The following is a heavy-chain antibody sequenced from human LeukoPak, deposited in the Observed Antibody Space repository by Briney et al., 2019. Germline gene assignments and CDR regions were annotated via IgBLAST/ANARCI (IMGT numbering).Heavy chain of an antibody. J-gene: IGHJ4*02. V-gene: IGHV1-3*01. CDR3: ARVESIVGATTFDY. Sequence: ASVKVSCKASGYTFTSYAMHWVRQAPGQRLEWMGWINAGNGNTKYSQKFQGRVTITRDTSASTAYMELSSLRSEDKAVYYCARVESIVGATTFDYWGQGTLVTVSS. CDR1: GYTFTSYA. CDR2: INAGNGNT. D-gene: IGHD1-26*01.